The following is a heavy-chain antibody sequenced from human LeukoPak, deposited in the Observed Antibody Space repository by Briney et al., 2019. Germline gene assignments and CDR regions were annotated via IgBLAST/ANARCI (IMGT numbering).Heavy chain of an antibody. CDR3: ARARNSEIQLSTQTQFDY. CDR2: IYYSGST. D-gene: IGHD5-18*01. CDR1: GGSISSSSYY. Sequence: SETLSLTCTVSGGSISSSSYYWGWIRQPPGKGLEWIGSIYYSGSTYYNPSLKSRVTISVDTSKNQFSLKLSSVTAADTAVYYCARARNSEIQLSTQTQFDYWGQGTLVTVSS. V-gene: IGHV4-39*07. J-gene: IGHJ4*02.